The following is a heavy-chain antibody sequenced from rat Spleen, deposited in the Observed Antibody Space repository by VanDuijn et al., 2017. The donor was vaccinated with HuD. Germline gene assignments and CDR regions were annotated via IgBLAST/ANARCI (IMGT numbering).Heavy chain of an antibody. CDR3: ARGGGSQDY. J-gene: IGHJ2*01. CDR2: ISYDGSIT. D-gene: IGHD5-1*01. V-gene: IGHV5-29*01. Sequence: EVQLVESGGGLVQPGRSLKLSCAASGFTFSNYGMAWVRQAPTKGLEWVATISYDGSITYYRDSVKGRFTISRDNAKSTLYLQMDSLRSEDTATYYCARGGGSQDYWGQGVMVTVSS. CDR1: GFTFSNYG.